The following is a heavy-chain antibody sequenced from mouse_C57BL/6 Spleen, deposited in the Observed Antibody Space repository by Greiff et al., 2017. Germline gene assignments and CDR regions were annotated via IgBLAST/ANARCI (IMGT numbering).Heavy chain of an antibody. CDR1: GFNIKDYY. V-gene: IGHV14-1*01. CDR3: TTGATVYYFDY. Sequence: EVQVVESGAELVRPGASVKLSCTASGFNIKDYYMHWVKQRPEQGLEWIGRIVPEDGDTEYAPKFQGKATMTADTSSNTAYLQLSSLTSEDTAVYCCTTGATVYYFDYWGQVTTLTGSS. J-gene: IGHJ2*01. CDR2: IVPEDGDT. D-gene: IGHD1-1*01.